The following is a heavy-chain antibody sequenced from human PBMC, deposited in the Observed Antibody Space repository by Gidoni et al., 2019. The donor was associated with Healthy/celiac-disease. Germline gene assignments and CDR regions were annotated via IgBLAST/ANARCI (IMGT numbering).Heavy chain of an antibody. D-gene: IGHD3-9*01. Sequence: EVQLLESGGGLVQPGGSLRLSCAASGFTFSSYAMSWVRQAPGKGVEWVSAISGSVGSTYYADSVKGRFNISRDNSKNSLYLQMNSLRAEDTAVYYCAKDGGGNFDWFPYYYGMDVWGQGTTVTVSS. CDR3: AKDGGGNFDWFPYYYGMDV. V-gene: IGHV3-23*01. J-gene: IGHJ6*02. CDR1: GFTFSSYA. CDR2: ISGSVGST.